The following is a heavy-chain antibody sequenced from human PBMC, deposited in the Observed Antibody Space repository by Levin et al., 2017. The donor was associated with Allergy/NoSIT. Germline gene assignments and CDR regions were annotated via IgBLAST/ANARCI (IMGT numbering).Heavy chain of an antibody. Sequence: ASVKVSCKASGYTFTGYYMHWVRQAPGQGLEWMGWINPNSGGTNYAQKFQGRVTMTRDTSISTAYMELSRLRSDDTAVYYCARGGYYYGSGSFEVVDWGQGTLVTVSS. V-gene: IGHV1-2*02. J-gene: IGHJ4*02. CDR3: ARGGYYYGSGSFEVVD. CDR2: INPNSGGT. CDR1: GYTFTGYY. D-gene: IGHD3-10*01.